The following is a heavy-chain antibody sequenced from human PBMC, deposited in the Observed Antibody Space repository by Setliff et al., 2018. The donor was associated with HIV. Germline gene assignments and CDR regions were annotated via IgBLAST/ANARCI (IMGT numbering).Heavy chain of an antibody. V-gene: IGHV3-30*02. J-gene: IGHJ4*02. CDR3: AKAHWDPLSPDY. Sequence: LRLSCAASGFTLSASAMHWVRQAPGKGLEWVAFIQYDGSTEKYAGSVRGRFTISRDNSKSTLYLQVSSLRAEDTAVYFCAKAHWDPLSPDYWGQGTLVTVSS. D-gene: IGHD1-26*01. CDR2: IQYDGSTE. CDR1: GFTLSASA.